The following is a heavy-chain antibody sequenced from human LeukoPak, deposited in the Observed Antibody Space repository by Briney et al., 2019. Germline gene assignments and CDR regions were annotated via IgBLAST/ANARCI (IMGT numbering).Heavy chain of an antibody. Sequence: SQTLSFTCTVSGDSISGSTYYLCWIRQPPRKWLEWIGSIHYSGSTYSNPSLKSRVTISVVTSTIKSSAKLSYVTAPDTAVFYCASLPTVTFFDYWGQGTLVTVSS. J-gene: IGHJ4*02. V-gene: IGHV4-39*01. CDR3: ASLPTVTFFDY. D-gene: IGHD4-17*01. CDR2: IHYSGST. CDR1: GDSISGSTYY.